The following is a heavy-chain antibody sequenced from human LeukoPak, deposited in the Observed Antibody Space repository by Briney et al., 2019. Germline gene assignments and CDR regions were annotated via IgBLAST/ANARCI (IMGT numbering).Heavy chain of an antibody. V-gene: IGHV3-21*01. J-gene: IGHJ5*02. Sequence: GGSLRLSCAASGFTLSNYDMNWVRQAPGKGLEWVSSISTSSRYIYYKDSARGRFTISRDDAKNSLYLEMNSLRAEDTAVYYCARADCSSSTCYLRRSWFDPWGQGTLVTVSS. D-gene: IGHD2-2*01. CDR3: ARADCSSSTCYLRRSWFDP. CDR2: ISTSSRYI. CDR1: GFTLSNYD.